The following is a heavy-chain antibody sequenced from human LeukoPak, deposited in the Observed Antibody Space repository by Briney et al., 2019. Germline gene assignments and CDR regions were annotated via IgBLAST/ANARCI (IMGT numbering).Heavy chain of an antibody. CDR1: GFTFSSYA. J-gene: IGHJ4*02. CDR3: ARGVHCSNGVCYRGGLDY. CDR2: ISYDGSNK. Sequence: GGSLRLSCAASGFTFSSYAMHWVRQGPGKGLEWVAVISYDGSNKYYADSVKGQFTISTDNSKNTLYLQVNTLRPEDTAVYYCARGVHCSNGVCYRGGLDYWGQGTLVTVSS. D-gene: IGHD2-8*01. V-gene: IGHV3-30-3*01.